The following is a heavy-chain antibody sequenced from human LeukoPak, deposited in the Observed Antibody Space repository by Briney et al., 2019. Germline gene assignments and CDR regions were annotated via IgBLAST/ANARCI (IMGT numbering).Heavy chain of an antibody. V-gene: IGHV1-2*02. D-gene: IGHD2-15*01. CDR2: INPNSGGT. CDR3: ARGEWLLHN. Sequence: GASVKVSCKASGYTLTDYYIHWVRHAPGQGLEWMGGINPNSGGTNNAQKFQGRLTMTRDTSITTAYMELSGLRSDDTAVSYCARGEWLLHNWGQGTLVTVSS. CDR1: GYTLTDYY. J-gene: IGHJ4*02.